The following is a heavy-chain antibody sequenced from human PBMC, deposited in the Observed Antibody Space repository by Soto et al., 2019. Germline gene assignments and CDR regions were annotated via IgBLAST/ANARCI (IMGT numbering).Heavy chain of an antibody. CDR1: GFTFSSYA. J-gene: IGHJ6*02. D-gene: IGHD3-3*01. CDR2: ISGSGGST. V-gene: IGHV3-23*01. Sequence: GESLKISCAASGFTFSSYAMSWVRQAPGKGLEWVSAISGSGGSTYYADSVKGRFTISRDNSKNTLYLQMNSLRAEDTAVYYCAAFFGVGGSPYYYGMDVWGQGTTVTVSS. CDR3: AAFFGVGGSPYYYGMDV.